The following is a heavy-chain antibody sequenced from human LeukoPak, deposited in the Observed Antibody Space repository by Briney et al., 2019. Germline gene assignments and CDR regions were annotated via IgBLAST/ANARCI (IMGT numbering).Heavy chain of an antibody. CDR1: GGSFSSYD. CDR2: IIPVFGMP. Sequence: SVKVSCKTSGGSFSSYDICWVRQAPEQRLEGMGGIIPVFGMPNYAQKFQGRLTLTTDESTGTAYMELGGLTSDDTAVYYCARSDAGIPEGGIDYWGQGTLVIVSS. D-gene: IGHD3-16*01. CDR3: ARSDAGIPEGGIDY. V-gene: IGHV1-69*05. J-gene: IGHJ4*02.